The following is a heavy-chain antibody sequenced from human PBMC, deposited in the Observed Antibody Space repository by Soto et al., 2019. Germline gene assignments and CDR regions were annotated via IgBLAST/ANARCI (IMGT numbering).Heavy chain of an antibody. CDR1: GGTFSSYT. D-gene: IGHD2-15*01. Sequence: QVQLVQSGAEVKKPGSSVKVSCKASGGTFSSYTISWVRQAPGQGLEWMGRIIPILGIANYAQKFQGRVTITADKSTSTAYMELSSLRSEDTAVYYCAGAQGSHDRPTPSGAFAIWGQGTMVTVSS. V-gene: IGHV1-69*02. CDR3: AGAQGSHDRPTPSGAFAI. J-gene: IGHJ3*02. CDR2: IIPILGIA.